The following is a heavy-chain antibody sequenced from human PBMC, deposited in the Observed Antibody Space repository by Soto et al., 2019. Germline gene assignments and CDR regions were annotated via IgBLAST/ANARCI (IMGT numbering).Heavy chain of an antibody. CDR2: IIPILGIA. J-gene: IGHJ4*02. V-gene: IGHV1-69*04. CDR1: GGTFSSYT. D-gene: IGHD2-8*01. CDR3: ARDVTPYCTNGVCSVEDY. Sequence: ASVKVSCKASGGTFSSYTISWVRQAPGQGLEWMGRIIPILGIANYAQKFQGRVTITADKSTSTAYMELSSLRSEDTAVYYCARDVTPYCTNGVCSVEDYWGQGTLVTVSS.